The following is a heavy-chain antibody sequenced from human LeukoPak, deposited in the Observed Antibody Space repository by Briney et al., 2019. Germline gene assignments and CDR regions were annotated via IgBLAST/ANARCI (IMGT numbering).Heavy chain of an antibody. CDR3: ARDLPSNYGSGASDY. V-gene: IGHV1-46*01. Sequence: ASVKVSCKASGYTFTSYYMHWVRQAPGQGLEWMGIINPSGGSTSYAQKFQGRVTMTRDMSTSTVYMELSSLSSEDTAVYYCARDLPSNYGSGASDYWGQGTLVTVSS. D-gene: IGHD3-10*01. J-gene: IGHJ4*02. CDR1: GYTFTSYY. CDR2: INPSGGST.